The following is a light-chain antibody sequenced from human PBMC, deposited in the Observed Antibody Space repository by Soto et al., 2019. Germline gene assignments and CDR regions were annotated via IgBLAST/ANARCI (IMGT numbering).Light chain of an antibody. CDR1: SSDVGGYNY. V-gene: IGLV2-14*01. CDR3: SSFSSSSTLV. J-gene: IGLJ3*02. CDR2: EVV. Sequence: QSALTQPASVSGSPGQSITISCTGTSSDVGGYNYVSWYQQHPGKAPKLMIYEVVKRPSGVSTRFSGSKSGNTASLTISGLQAEDEADYYCSSFSSSSTLVFGGGTKLTVL.